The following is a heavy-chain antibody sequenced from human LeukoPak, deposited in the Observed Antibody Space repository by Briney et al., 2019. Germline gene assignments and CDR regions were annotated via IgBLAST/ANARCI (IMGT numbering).Heavy chain of an antibody. CDR3: ASRDPCSGGVCNGFRL. J-gene: IGHJ4*02. CDR2: VSPNGVNT. CDR1: GFTFSTYG. D-gene: IGHD2-8*02. Sequence: PGGSLRLSCAASGFTFSTYGMHWVRQAPGKGPEWVSAVSPNGVNTYYADSVKGRFTISRDNSKCTLYLQMSSLRAEDTALYYCASRDPCSGGVCNGFRLWGQGTLVTVSS. V-gene: IGHV3-23*01.